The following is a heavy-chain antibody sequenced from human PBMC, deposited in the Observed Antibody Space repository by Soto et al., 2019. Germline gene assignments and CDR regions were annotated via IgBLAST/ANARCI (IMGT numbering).Heavy chain of an antibody. V-gene: IGHV4-34*01. CDR3: ARDRITMVRGVKKGTRWFDP. J-gene: IGHJ5*02. D-gene: IGHD3-10*01. CDR2: INHSGST. Sequence: QVQLQQWGAGLLKPSETLSLTCAVYGGSFSGYYWSWIRQPPGKGLEWIGEINHSGSTNYNPSLKSRVTISVDTSKDQFSLKLSSVAAADTAVYYCARDRITMVRGVKKGTRWFDPWGQGTLVTVSS. CDR1: GGSFSGYY.